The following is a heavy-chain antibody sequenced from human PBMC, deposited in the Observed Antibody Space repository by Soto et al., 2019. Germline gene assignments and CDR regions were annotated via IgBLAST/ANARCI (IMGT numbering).Heavy chain of an antibody. D-gene: IGHD4-4*01. Sequence: QVQLVQSGAEVKKPGSSVSVSCQASGGTFTTYAFNWVRQAPGQGLEWMGGIIPMYNKPNYAPNFLGRVTISAHPSTSTAYMELTPLRSEDTSGYFCARGYSGGYYYAMDVWGQGTTVTVSS. V-gene: IGHV1-69*01. J-gene: IGHJ6*02. CDR3: ARGYSGGYYYAMDV. CDR2: IIPMYNKP. CDR1: GGTFTTYA.